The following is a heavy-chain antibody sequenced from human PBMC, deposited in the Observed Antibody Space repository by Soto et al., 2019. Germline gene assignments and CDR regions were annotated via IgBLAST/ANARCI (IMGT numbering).Heavy chain of an antibody. CDR2: IKQDGSEK. D-gene: IGHD3-22*01. V-gene: IGHV3-7*04. CDR3: ARFYYDSSGYLPSPYYYYYGMDV. Sequence: PRGSLRLSCAASGFTFSSYWMSWVRQAPGQGLEWVANIKQDGSEKYYVDSVKGRFTISRDNAKNSLYLQMNSLRAEDTAVYYCARFYYDSSGYLPSPYYYYYGMDVWGQGT. J-gene: IGHJ6*02. CDR1: GFTFSSYW.